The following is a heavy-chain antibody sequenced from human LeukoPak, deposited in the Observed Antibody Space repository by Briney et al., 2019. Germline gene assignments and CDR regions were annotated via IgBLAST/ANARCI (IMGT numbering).Heavy chain of an antibody. CDR2: ISSSSSTI. CDR1: GFTFSSYS. V-gene: IGHV3-48*04. Sequence: GGSLRLSCAASGFTFSSYSMNWVRQAPGKGLEWVSYISSSSSTIYYADSVKGRFTFSRDNAKNSLYLQMNSLRAEDTAVYYCARDQVEVATFFDYWGQGTLVTVSS. CDR3: ARDQVEVATFFDY. J-gene: IGHJ4*02. D-gene: IGHD5-12*01.